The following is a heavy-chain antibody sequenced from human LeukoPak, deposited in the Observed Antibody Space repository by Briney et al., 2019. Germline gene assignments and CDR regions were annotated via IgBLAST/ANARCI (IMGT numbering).Heavy chain of an antibody. CDR1: GYTFTGYY. J-gene: IGHJ5*02. V-gene: IGHV1-2*02. Sequence: ASVKVSCKASGYTFTGYYMHWVRQAPGQGLEWMGWINPNSGGTNYAQKFQGRVTMTRDTSTSTAYMELSRLRSDDTAVYYCARDEAARRYWFDPWGQGTLVTVSS. CDR2: INPNSGGT. CDR3: ARDEAARRYWFDP. D-gene: IGHD2-15*01.